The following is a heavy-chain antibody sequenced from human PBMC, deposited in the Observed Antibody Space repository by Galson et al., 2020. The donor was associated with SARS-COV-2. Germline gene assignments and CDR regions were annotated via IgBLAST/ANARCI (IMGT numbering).Heavy chain of an antibody. Sequence: TGGSLRLSCTASGFTFGDYAMSWVRQAPGKGLEWVGFIRSKAYGGTTEYAASVKGRFTISRDDSKSIAYLQMNSLKTEDTAVYYCTRDSRERPLDDSGQGTLVTVSS. CDR3: TRDSRERPLDD. D-gene: IGHD1-26*01. CDR2: IRSKAYGGTT. V-gene: IGHV3-49*04. J-gene: IGHJ4*02. CDR1: GFTFGDYA.